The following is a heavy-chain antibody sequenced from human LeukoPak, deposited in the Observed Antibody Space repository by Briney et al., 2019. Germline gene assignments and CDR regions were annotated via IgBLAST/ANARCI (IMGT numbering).Heavy chain of an antibody. CDR3: ARRNYGSGSYYFDY. D-gene: IGHD3-10*01. V-gene: IGHV4-4*07. Sequence: SETLSLTCTVSGGSISSYYWSWIRQPAGKGLEWIGRIYTSGSTNYNPSLKSRVRMSVDTSKNQFSLMLSSVTAADTAVYYCARRNYGSGSYYFDYWGQGTLVTVSS. J-gene: IGHJ4*02. CDR2: IYTSGST. CDR1: GGSISSYY.